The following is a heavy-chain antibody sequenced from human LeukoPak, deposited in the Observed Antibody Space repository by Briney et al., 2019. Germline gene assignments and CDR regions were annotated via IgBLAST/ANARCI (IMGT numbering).Heavy chain of an antibody. D-gene: IGHD1-26*01. CDR3: ARKVEGELL. V-gene: IGHV4-38-2*02. CDR2: IYHSGST. CDR1: GYSISSGYY. J-gene: IGHJ4*02. Sequence: KPSETLSLTCTVSGYSISSGYYWGWIRPPPGKGLEWIGSIYHSGSTYYNPSLKSRVTISVDTSKNQFSLKLSSVTAADAAVYYCARKVEGELLWGQGTLVTVSS.